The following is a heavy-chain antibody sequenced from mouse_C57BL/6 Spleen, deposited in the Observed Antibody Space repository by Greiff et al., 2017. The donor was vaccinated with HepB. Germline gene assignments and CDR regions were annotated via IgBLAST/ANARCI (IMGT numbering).Heavy chain of an antibody. CDR2: INPYNGGT. Sequence: VQLQQSGPVLVKPGASVKMSCKASGYTFTDYYMNWVKQSHGKSLEWIGVINPYNGGTSYNQKFKGKATLTVDKSSSTAYMELNRLTSEDSAVYYCARKGGDGYYPWGQGTTLTVSS. CDR3: ARKGGDGYYP. CDR1: GYTFTDYY. V-gene: IGHV1-19*01. J-gene: IGHJ2*01. D-gene: IGHD2-3*01.